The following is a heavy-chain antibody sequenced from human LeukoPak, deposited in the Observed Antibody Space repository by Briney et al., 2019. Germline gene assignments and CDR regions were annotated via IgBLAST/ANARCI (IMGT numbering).Heavy chain of an antibody. CDR3: ARERLRIAVAGRGKNWFDP. Sequence: ASVKVSCKASGYTFTSYYMHWVRQAPGQGLEWMGIINPSGGSTSYARKFQGRVTMTRDTSTSTVYMELSSLRSEDTAVYYCARERLRIAVAGRGKNWFDPWGQGTLVTVSS. J-gene: IGHJ5*02. CDR1: GYTFTSYY. D-gene: IGHD6-19*01. V-gene: IGHV1-46*01. CDR2: INPSGGST.